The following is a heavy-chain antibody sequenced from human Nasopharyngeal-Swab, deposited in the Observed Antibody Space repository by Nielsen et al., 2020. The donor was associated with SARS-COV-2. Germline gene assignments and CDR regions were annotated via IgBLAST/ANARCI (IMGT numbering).Heavy chain of an antibody. V-gene: IGHV1-69*06. CDR2: IIPIFGTA. D-gene: IGHD3-22*01. CDR1: GGTFSSYA. J-gene: IGHJ6*03. CDR3: ARDRGYYDSSGYYRIYYYYYMDV. Sequence: SVKVSCKASGGTFSSYAISWVRQAPGQGLEWMGGIIPIFGTANYAQKFQGRVTITADKSTSTAYMELSSLRSEDTAVYYCARDRGYYDSSGYYRIYYYYYMDVWGKRTTVTVSS.